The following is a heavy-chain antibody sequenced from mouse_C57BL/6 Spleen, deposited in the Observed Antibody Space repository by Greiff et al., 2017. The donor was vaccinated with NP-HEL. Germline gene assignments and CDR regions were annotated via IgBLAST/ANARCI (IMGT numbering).Heavy chain of an antibody. Sequence: VQLQQSGAELVKPGASVKMSCKASGYTFTSYWITWVKQRPGQGLEWIGDIYPGSGSTNYNEKFKSKATLTVDTSSSTAYMQLSSLTSEDSAVYYCAGPTVVAPYFDYWGQGTTLTVSS. V-gene: IGHV1-55*01. CDR1: GYTFTSYW. J-gene: IGHJ2*01. CDR2: IYPGSGST. CDR3: AGPTVVAPYFDY. D-gene: IGHD1-1*01.